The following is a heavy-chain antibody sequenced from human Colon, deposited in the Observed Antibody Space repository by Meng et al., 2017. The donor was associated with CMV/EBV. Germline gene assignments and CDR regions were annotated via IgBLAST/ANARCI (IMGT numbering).Heavy chain of an antibody. Sequence: SCAASGFTFSSYTMTWVRQAPGKGLEWVSVITSGGSTYYADSVKGRFTISRDTSKNTLYLQMNSLRVEDTAVYYCAGPRDSSGYYYYYYGMDVWGQGTTVTVSS. CDR2: ITSGGST. CDR1: GFTFSSYT. J-gene: IGHJ6*02. CDR3: AGPRDSSGYYYYYYGMDV. D-gene: IGHD3-22*01. V-gene: IGHV3-23*01.